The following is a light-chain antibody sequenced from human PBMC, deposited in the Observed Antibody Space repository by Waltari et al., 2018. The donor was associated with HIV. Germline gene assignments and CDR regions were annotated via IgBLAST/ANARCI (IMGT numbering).Light chain of an antibody. CDR3: CSYVGNFTWV. V-gene: IGLV2-11*01. CDR1: NSDVGGYNW. J-gene: IGLJ3*02. CDR2: DVS. Sequence: QSALTQPRSVSGSPGQSVTISCTGTNSDVGGYNWLTCYQQHPGKVPKLMVNDVSKRPSGVPDRFSASKSDNTAYLTISGLQADDEGDYYCCSYVGNFTWVFGGGTILTVL.